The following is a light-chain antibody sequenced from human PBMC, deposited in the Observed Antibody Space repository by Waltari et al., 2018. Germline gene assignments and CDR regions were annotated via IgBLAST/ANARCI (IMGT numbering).Light chain of an antibody. CDR2: LSS. Sequence: DIVMTQSPLSLPVTPGEPASISCRSSQSLLHSNGYNYLDWYLQKPGQSPQLLIYLSSTRASGVPDRFSGSGSGTDFTLKINKVEAEDVGVYYCMQALQTPRTFGQGTKVEIK. J-gene: IGKJ1*01. CDR3: MQALQTPRT. CDR1: QSLLHSNGYNY. V-gene: IGKV2-28*01.